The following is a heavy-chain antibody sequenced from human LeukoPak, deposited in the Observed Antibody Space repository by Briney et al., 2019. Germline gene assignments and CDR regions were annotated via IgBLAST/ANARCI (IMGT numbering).Heavy chain of an antibody. V-gene: IGHV4-59*01. D-gene: IGHD3-16*01. Sequence: SQTLSLTCTVSGGSISTYYWSWIRQPPGKGLEWIAYIDYSASTNYNPSLKSRVTISVDTSKNQFSLKLSSVTAADTAVYYCARALVGGDYFDYWGQGTLVTVSS. CDR3: ARALVGGDYFDY. CDR2: IDYSAST. J-gene: IGHJ4*02. CDR1: GGSISTYY.